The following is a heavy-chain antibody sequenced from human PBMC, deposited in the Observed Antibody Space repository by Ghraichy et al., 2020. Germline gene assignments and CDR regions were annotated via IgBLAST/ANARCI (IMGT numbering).Heavy chain of an antibody. Sequence: ASVKVSCKASGYTFSSYYMHWVRQAPGQGLEWMGWINPNSGGTNYAQKFQGWVTMTRDTSISTAYMELSRLRSDDTAVYYCARGRSSGWYAFDIWGQGTMVTVSS. V-gene: IGHV1-2*04. D-gene: IGHD6-19*01. CDR1: GYTFSSYY. J-gene: IGHJ3*02. CDR3: ARGRSSGWYAFDI. CDR2: INPNSGGT.